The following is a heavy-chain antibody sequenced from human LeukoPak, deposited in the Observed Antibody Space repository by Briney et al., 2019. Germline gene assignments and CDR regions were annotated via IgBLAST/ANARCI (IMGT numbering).Heavy chain of an antibody. CDR2: ISGSGGST. Sequence: PGGSLRLSCAASGFTFSSYEMNWVRQAPGKGLEWVSAISGSGGSTYYADSVKGRFTISRDNSKNTLYLQMNSLRAEDTAVYYCAKDRGIGYCSGGSCYSLGYYFDYWGQGTLVTVSS. CDR1: GFTFSSYE. CDR3: AKDRGIGYCSGGSCYSLGYYFDY. J-gene: IGHJ4*02. D-gene: IGHD2-15*01. V-gene: IGHV3-23*01.